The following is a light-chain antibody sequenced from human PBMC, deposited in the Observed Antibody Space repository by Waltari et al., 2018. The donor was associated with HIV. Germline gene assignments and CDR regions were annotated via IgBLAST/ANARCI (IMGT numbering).Light chain of an antibody. V-gene: IGLV7-46*02. CDR3: LISYNGVRV. Sequence: QAVVTQEPSLSVSPGETVTLPCTSFPGFIPRSQFPYWFQMTEGHDPRTLIYDTDKSHPWTPGRFSGSIVGGKATLTLLGAQPEDEGVYYCLISYNGVRVFGGGTRLTV. CDR1: PGFIPRSQF. J-gene: IGLJ2*01. CDR2: DTD.